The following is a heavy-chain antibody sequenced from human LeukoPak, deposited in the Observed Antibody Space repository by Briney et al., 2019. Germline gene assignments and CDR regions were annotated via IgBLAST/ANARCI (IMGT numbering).Heavy chain of an antibody. D-gene: IGHD6-6*01. J-gene: IGHJ5*02. CDR2: ISAYNGNT. CDR1: GDTFTSYG. V-gene: IGHV1-18*01. Sequence: ASVKVSCKASGDTFTSYGISWVRQAPGQGLEWIGWISAYNGNTNYAQKLQGRVTLTTDTSRSSAYMELRSLRSDDTPVYYCARVDGYSCSSEFVYWFDPWGQGTLVTVSS. CDR3: ARVDGYSCSSEFVYWFDP.